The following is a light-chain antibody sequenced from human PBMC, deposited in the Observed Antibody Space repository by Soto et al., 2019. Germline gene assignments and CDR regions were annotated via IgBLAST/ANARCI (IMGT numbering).Light chain of an antibody. J-gene: IGLJ2*01. Sequence: QSALTQPPSASGSPGQSVTISCTGTSSDVGGYNFVSWYQHHPGKAPKLMIYEVYQRPSGVPDRFSGSKSGNTASLTVSGLQAGDEAEYYCSSYAGSDNFVVFGGGTKLTVL. CDR1: SSDVGGYNF. CDR3: SSYAGSDNFVV. CDR2: EVY. V-gene: IGLV2-8*01.